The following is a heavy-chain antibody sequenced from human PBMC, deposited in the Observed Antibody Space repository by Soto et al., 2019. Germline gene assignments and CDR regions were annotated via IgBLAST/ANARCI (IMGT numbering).Heavy chain of an antibody. CDR1: GFTFSNYG. Sequence: GGSLRLSCAAPGFTFSNYGMHWVRQAPGKGLEWVAAIRHDGNKNYYADSVEGRFTISRDISKNTLYLHMNSLRPEYTAVYFCAKEHDRQVYYYYGVDVWGQGTTVTVSS. CDR2: IRHDGNKN. V-gene: IGHV3-30*02. J-gene: IGHJ6*02. D-gene: IGHD3-3*01. CDR3: AKEHDRQVYYYYGVDV.